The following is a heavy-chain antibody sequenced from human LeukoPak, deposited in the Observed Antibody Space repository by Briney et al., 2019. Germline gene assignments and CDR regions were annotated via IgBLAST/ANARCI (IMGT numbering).Heavy chain of an antibody. D-gene: IGHD2/OR15-2a*01. Sequence: ASVKVSCKTSNYTFSNYGITWVRQAPGQGLEWMGWIGAYSGNSEFAQKFQGRATMTTDASSGTAYMELTNLTPDDTAVYFCARDSSAFYGSEYFQHWGQGTLVTVSS. J-gene: IGHJ1*01. V-gene: IGHV1-18*01. CDR3: ARDSSAFYGSEYFQH. CDR2: IGAYSGNS. CDR1: NYTFSNYG.